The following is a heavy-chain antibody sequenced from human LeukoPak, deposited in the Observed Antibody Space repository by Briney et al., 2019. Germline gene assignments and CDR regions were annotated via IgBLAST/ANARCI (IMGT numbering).Heavy chain of an antibody. D-gene: IGHD3-10*01. CDR3: VRVGDPRYYYYMDV. J-gene: IGHJ6*03. Sequence: GSSVKVSCKASGGTFSSYAISWVRQAPGQGLEWMGGIIPIFGTANYAQKLQGRVTITTDESTSTAYMELSSLRSEDTAVYYCVRVGDPRYYYYMDVWGKGTTVTVSS. V-gene: IGHV1-69*05. CDR2: IIPIFGTA. CDR1: GGTFSSYA.